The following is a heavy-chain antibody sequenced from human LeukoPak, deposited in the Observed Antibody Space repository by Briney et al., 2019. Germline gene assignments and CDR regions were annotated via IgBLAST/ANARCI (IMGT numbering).Heavy chain of an antibody. D-gene: IGHD1-26*01. Sequence: SETLSLTCTVSGGSISSYYWSWIRQPPGKGLEWIGYIYYSGSTNYNPSLKSRVTTSVDTSKNQFSLKLSSVTAADTAVYYCARSRVVGATPFDYWGQGTLVTVSS. J-gene: IGHJ4*02. V-gene: IGHV4-59*01. CDR1: GGSISSYY. CDR2: IYYSGST. CDR3: ARSRVVGATPFDY.